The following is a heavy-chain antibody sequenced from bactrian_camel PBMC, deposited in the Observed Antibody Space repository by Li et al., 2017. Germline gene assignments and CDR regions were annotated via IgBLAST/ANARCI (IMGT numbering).Heavy chain of an antibody. Sequence: HVQLVESGGGSVEAGGSLTLSCAASGCTYTNWCMAWFRQAPGKEREGVASIDRAGSPTYTYSVAGRFTISKANEKNILYLQMNNLKPEDTAMYTCAAALVVESTGGYCQQIVHFGFSEFNDFHYWGQGTQVTVS. J-gene: IGHJ4*01. CDR2: IDRAGSP. CDR3: AAALVVESTGGYCQQIVHFGFSEFNDFHY. D-gene: IGHD5*01. V-gene: IGHV3S53*01. CDR1: GCTYTNWC.